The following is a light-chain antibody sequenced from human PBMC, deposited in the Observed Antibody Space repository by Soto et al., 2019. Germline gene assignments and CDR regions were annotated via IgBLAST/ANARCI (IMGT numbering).Light chain of an antibody. J-gene: IGKJ1*01. V-gene: IGKV3-15*01. CDR2: GAS. CDR3: QQYNNWPRT. Sequence: EIVMTQSPATLSVSPGERATLSCRASQSVSSNLAWYQQKPGQAPRLLIYGASTRATGIPARFSGSGSGTESTLTISSLQSEDFAVYYFQQYNNWPRTFGQGTTMEIK. CDR1: QSVSSN.